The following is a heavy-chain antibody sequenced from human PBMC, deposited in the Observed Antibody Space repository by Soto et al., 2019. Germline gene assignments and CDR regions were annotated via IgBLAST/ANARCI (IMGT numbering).Heavy chain of an antibody. CDR3: AGVEAGAGLYNYHGLDV. CDR2: IVPIFGTT. D-gene: IGHD6-19*01. J-gene: IGHJ6*02. CDR1: GGTFSNYA. V-gene: IGHV1-69*12. Sequence: QVQLVQSGAEVKKPGSSVKVSCKVSGGTFSNYAIDWVRLAPGHGLEWMGGIVPIFGTTYYTQKFQGRANIIADDSTTTAYLERSSLRSEDTAIYYCAGVEAGAGLYNYHGLDVWGQGTAVTVSS.